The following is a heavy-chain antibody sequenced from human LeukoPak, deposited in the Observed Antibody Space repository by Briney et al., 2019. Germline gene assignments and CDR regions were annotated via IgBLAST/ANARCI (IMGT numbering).Heavy chain of an antibody. CDR1: GFTFSSYW. CDR3: ASSPNTYYFDY. V-gene: IGHV3-7*01. CDR2: IGKDGRAK. Sequence: PGGSPRLSCAASGFTFSSYWMGWFRQAPGTGLEWVANIGKDGRAKNYVDSVKGRFTISRDNAKNSLYLQMNSLRAEDTAVYYCASSPNTYYFDYWGQGTLVTVSS. D-gene: IGHD3-16*01. J-gene: IGHJ4*02.